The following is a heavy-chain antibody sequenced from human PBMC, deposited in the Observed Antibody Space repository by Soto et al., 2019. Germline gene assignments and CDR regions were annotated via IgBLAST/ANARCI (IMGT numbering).Heavy chain of an antibody. CDR2: ISAYNGNT. Sequence: ASVKVSCEASGYTFTSYGISWVRQAPGQGLEWMGWISAYNGNTNYAQKLQGRVTMTTDTPTSTAYMELRSLRSDDTAVYYCARGHYYDSSGYDAFDYWGQGTLVTVSS. CDR3: ARGHYYDSSGYDAFDY. J-gene: IGHJ4*02. CDR1: GYTFTSYG. D-gene: IGHD3-22*01. V-gene: IGHV1-18*01.